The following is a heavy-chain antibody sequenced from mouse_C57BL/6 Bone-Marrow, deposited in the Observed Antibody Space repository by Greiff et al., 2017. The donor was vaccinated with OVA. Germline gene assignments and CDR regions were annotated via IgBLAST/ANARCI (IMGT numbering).Heavy chain of an antibody. CDR2: INPSTGGT. Sequence: QVQLKESGAELARPGASVKLSCKASGYTFTSYGISWVKQRTGQGLEWIGEINPSTGGTTYNQKFKAKATLTVDKSSSTAYMQLKSLTSEDSAVYYCARRDYYCSSYVYYAMDYWGQGTSVTVSS. J-gene: IGHJ4*01. CDR1: GYTFTSYG. V-gene: IGHV1-81*01. CDR3: ARRDYYCSSYVYYAMDY. D-gene: IGHD1-1*01.